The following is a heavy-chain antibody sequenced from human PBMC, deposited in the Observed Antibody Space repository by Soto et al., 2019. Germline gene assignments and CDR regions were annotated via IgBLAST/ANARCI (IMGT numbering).Heavy chain of an antibody. Sequence: QVQLVESGGGVVQPGSSLRLSCAASGFSFKNYAFHWVRQAPGKGLEWVALISHNDEPKIFYADSVQGRFTISRDNFKNTVSLQMNSLRDEDTAVYHCARGVRAETYYNAFDYWGQGTQVTASS. CDR1: GFSFKNYA. D-gene: IGHD3-10*01. V-gene: IGHV3-30-3*01. J-gene: IGHJ4*01. CDR3: ARGVRAETYYNAFDY. CDR2: ISHNDEPKI.